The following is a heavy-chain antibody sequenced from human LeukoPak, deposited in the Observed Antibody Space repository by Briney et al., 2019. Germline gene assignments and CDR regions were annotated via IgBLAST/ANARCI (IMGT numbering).Heavy chain of an antibody. CDR3: ARDRAVLRFLQWLPQSMDV. CDR2: INPNSGGT. D-gene: IGHD3-3*01. V-gene: IGHV1-2*02. CDR1: GYTFTGYY. Sequence: ASVKVSCKASGYTFTGYYMHWVRQAPGQGLEWMGWINPNSGGTNYAQKSQGRVTMTRDTSISTAYMELSRLRSDDTAVYYCARDRAVLRFLQWLPQSMDVWGKGTTVTVSS. J-gene: IGHJ6*03.